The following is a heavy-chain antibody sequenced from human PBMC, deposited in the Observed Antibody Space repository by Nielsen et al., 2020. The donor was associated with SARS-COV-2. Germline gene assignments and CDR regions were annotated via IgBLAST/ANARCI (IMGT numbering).Heavy chain of an antibody. Sequence: ASVKVSCKASGYTFTSYAMNWVRQAPGQGLEWMGWINTNTGNPTYAQGFTGQFVFSLDTSVSTAYLQISSLKAEDTAVYYCARVQLVNPYLTLPHFDYWSQGTLVTVSS. CDR3: ARVQLVNPYLTLPHFDY. V-gene: IGHV7-4-1*02. J-gene: IGHJ4*02. CDR2: INTNTGNP. CDR1: GYTFTSYA. D-gene: IGHD6-13*01.